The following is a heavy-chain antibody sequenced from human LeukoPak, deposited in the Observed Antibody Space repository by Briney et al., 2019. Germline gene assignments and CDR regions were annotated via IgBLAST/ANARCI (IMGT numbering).Heavy chain of an antibody. D-gene: IGHD1-26*01. CDR3: ARGPPRGATGYYMDV. V-gene: IGHV4-39*01. Sequence: SETLSLTCTVSGGSISSSSYHWGWIRQPPGKGLEWIGSIYYSGSPYYNPSLKSRVTISVDTSKNQFSLKRSSVTAADTAVYYCARGPPRGATGYYMDVWGKGTTVTVSS. CDR1: GGSISSSSYH. J-gene: IGHJ6*03. CDR2: IYYSGSP.